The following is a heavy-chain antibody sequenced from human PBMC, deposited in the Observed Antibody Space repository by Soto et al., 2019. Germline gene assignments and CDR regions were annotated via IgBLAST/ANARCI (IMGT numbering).Heavy chain of an antibody. J-gene: IGHJ2*01. CDR3: ARSGYSSGWYHWYFDF. D-gene: IGHD6-19*01. V-gene: IGHV1-3*01. CDR2: INVGHGNI. CDR1: GYTFTNYG. Sequence: QVQLVQSGAEVKKPGASVKVSCKASGYTFTNYGVHWVRQAPGQRLEWMGWINVGHGNIKYSQKLQGRVTITRDTAASTAFMELSSLGSEDTAVYYCARSGYSSGWYHWYFDFWGRGTLVTVSS.